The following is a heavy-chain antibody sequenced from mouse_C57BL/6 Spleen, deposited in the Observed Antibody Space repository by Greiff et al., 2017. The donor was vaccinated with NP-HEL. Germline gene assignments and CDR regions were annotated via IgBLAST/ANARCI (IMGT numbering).Heavy chain of an antibody. CDR1: GYTFTSYW. CDR3: AKGGYDYDEKNYFDY. V-gene: IGHV1-59*01. CDR2: IDPSDSYT. J-gene: IGHJ2*01. Sequence: VQLQQPGAELVRPGTSVKLSCKASGYTFTSYWMHWVKQRPGQGLEWIGVIDPSDSYTNYNQKFKGKATLTVDTSSSTAYMQLSSLTSEDSAVYYCAKGGYDYDEKNYFDYWGQGTTLTVSS. D-gene: IGHD2-4*01.